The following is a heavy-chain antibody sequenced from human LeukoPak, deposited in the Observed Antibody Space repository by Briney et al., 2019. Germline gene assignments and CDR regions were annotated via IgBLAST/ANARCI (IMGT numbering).Heavy chain of an antibody. J-gene: IGHJ5*02. V-gene: IGHV1-18*01. CDR2: ISAYNGNT. D-gene: IGHD6-13*01. CDR1: GYTFTSYG. Sequence: GASVNVSCKASGYTFTSYGISWVRQAPRQGHEWMGLISAYNGNTNYAQKLQGRVTMTTDTSTSTAYMELRSLRSDDTAVYYCARWRFSSSWRAAWFDPWGQGTLVTVSS. CDR3: ARWRFSSSWRAAWFDP.